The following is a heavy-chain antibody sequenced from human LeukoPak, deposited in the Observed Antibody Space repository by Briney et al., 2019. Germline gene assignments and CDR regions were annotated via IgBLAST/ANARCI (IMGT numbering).Heavy chain of an antibody. D-gene: IGHD5-24*01. CDR3: ARGGRDGYNFDWEVADY. J-gene: IGHJ4*02. CDR1: GFTFSSYG. CDR2: IRHDGSNK. V-gene: IGHV3-30*02. Sequence: GGSLRLSCAASGFTFSSYGMHWVRQAPGKGLEWVAFIRHDGSNKYYADSVKGRFTISRDNSKNTLYLQMNSLRAEDTAVYYCARGGRDGYNFDWEVADYWGQGTLVTVSS.